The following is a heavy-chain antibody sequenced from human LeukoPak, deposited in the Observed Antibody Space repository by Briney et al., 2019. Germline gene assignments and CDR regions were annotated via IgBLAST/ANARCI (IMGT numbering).Heavy chain of an antibody. CDR1: GGSMSNYY. CDR2: IYTSGTT. J-gene: IGHJ4*02. D-gene: IGHD3-10*01. Sequence: SETLSLTCTVAGGSMSNYYWSWIWQPAGKGPEWIGRIYTSGTTIYNPSLKSRVTMSVGTSKTQFSLKLTSVTAADTAVYYCARDLGTYGLFDYWGQGTLVIVSS. CDR3: ARDLGTYGLFDY. V-gene: IGHV4-4*07.